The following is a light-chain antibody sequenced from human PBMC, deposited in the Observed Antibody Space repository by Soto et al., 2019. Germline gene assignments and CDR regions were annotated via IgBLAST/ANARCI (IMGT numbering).Light chain of an antibody. CDR1: QGIAPY. Sequence: DVQMTQSPSSLSAFVGDRVTITCRASQGIAPYLAWFQQKPGKVPKLLIYATSTVQSGVASRFSGSGSGTDFTLTISSLQPEDVGTYYCQKYNSAPLTFGGGTKVEIK. J-gene: IGKJ4*01. CDR3: QKYNSAPLT. V-gene: IGKV1-27*01. CDR2: ATS.